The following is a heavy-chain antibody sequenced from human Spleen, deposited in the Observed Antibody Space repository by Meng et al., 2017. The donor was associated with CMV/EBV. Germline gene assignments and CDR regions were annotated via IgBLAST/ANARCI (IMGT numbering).Heavy chain of an antibody. D-gene: IGHD2-15*01. CDR3: ARAPPLYCSGGSCYSWGVYNWFDP. CDR2: INHSGST. J-gene: IGHJ5*02. Sequence: QGQRTQWGTGLFTPSYTLSLPCAVYGGSFSGYYWSWIRQPPGKGLEWIGEINHSGSTNYNPSLKSRVTISVDTSKNQFSLKLSSVTAADTAVYYCARAPPLYCSGGSCYSWGVYNWFDPWGQGTLVTVSS. V-gene: IGHV4-34*01. CDR1: GGSFSGYY.